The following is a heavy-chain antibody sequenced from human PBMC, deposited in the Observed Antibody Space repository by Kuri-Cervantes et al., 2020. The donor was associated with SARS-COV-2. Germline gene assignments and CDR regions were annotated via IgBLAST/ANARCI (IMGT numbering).Heavy chain of an antibody. J-gene: IGHJ5*02. D-gene: IGHD2-8*01. CDR1: GFTFSGYA. V-gene: IGHV3-30*04. CDR3: ARDMGAIVLVRRDWCDP. CDR2: VSYDGSDN. Sequence: GESLKISCATSGFTFSGYAMHWVRQASGKGPEWVAVVSYDGSDNDYADSVKGRFTISRDNSKNTLYLQMNSLRVEDTAVYYCARDMGAIVLVRRDWCDPWGPGTLVTVSS.